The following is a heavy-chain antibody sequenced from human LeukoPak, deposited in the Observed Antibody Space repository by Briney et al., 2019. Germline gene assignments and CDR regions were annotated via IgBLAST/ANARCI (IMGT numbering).Heavy chain of an antibody. V-gene: IGHV3-23*01. CDR3: AKDAARIVLMVYAIGGWFDP. J-gene: IGHJ5*02. CDR1: GFTFSSYA. CDR2: ISGSGGST. D-gene: IGHD2-8*01. Sequence: PGGSLRLSCAASGFTFSSYAMSWVRQAPGKGLEWVSAISGSGGSTYYADSVKGRFTISRDNSKNTLYLQMNSLRAEDTAVYYCAKDAARIVLMVYAIGGWFDPWGQGTLVTVSS.